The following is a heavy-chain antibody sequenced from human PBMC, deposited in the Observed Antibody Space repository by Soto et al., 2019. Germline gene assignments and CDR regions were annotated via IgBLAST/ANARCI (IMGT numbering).Heavy chain of an antibody. J-gene: IGHJ6*02. CDR2: MNPNSGNT. Sequence: QVQLVQSGAEVKKPGASVKVSCKASGYTFTSYDINWVRQATGQGLEWMGWMNPNSGNTAYAQKFQGRVTMTRNTAISTADMERSSLRSEDPAVYYCAREITDYGMDVWGQGTTVTVSS. CDR3: AREITDYGMDV. V-gene: IGHV1-8*01. D-gene: IGHD1-20*01. CDR1: GYTFTSYD.